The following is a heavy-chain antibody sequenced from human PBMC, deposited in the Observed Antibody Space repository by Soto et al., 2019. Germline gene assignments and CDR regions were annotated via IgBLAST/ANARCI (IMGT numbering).Heavy chain of an antibody. CDR1: GFSLRTSGVG. Sequence: VSGPTLVNPTQTLTLTCIFSGFSLRTSGVGVGWIRQPPGKALGWLGFIYWNDDKRYSPSLKSRLTITKDTSKNQVVLTMTNMDPVDTATYYCAKSGSSGWYGWFDPWGQGTLVTVSS. D-gene: IGHD6-19*01. J-gene: IGHJ5*02. V-gene: IGHV2-5*01. CDR2: IYWNDDK. CDR3: AKSGSSGWYGWFDP.